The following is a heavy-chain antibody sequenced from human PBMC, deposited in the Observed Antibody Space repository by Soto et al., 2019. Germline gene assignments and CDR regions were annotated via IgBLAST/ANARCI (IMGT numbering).Heavy chain of an antibody. Sequence: ASVKVSCKASGYTFTSYYMHWVRQAPGQRLEWMGIINPSGGSTSYAQKFQGRVTMTRDTSTSTVYMELSSLRSEDTAVYYCARDGAPGIAVAGRAGAFDIWGQGTMVTVSS. CDR2: INPSGGST. CDR1: GYTFTSYY. D-gene: IGHD6-19*01. V-gene: IGHV1-46*03. J-gene: IGHJ3*02. CDR3: ARDGAPGIAVAGRAGAFDI.